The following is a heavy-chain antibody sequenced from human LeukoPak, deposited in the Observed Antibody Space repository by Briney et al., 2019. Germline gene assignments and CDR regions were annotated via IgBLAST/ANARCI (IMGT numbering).Heavy chain of an antibody. D-gene: IGHD1-1*01. CDR3: ARDRGPELDVELDY. J-gene: IGHJ4*02. Sequence: GGSLRLSCAASGFTFSNYWVHWVRQAPGKGLVWVSRINSDGSSTSYADSVKGRFTISRDNAKNTLYLQMNSLRAEDTAVYYCARDRGPELDVELDYWGQGTLVTVSS. CDR2: INSDGSST. CDR1: GFTFSNYW. V-gene: IGHV3-74*01.